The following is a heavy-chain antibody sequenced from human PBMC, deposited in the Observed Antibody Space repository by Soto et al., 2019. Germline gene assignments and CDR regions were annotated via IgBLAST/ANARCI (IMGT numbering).Heavy chain of an antibody. CDR2: IYVTGAV. V-gene: IGHV4-31*11. J-gene: IGHJ5*02. CDR3: ARLRIATNNYKWFDP. Sequence: VSITCGGSGGAVNSGRCYWSWIRQVPGKGLEWIGHIYVTGAVDYNPSLRDRITISQDTSERQFSLNLRLVTAADTAVYYCARLRIATNNYKWFDPWGQGTLVTLSS. D-gene: IGHD2-21*01. CDR1: GGAVNSGRCY.